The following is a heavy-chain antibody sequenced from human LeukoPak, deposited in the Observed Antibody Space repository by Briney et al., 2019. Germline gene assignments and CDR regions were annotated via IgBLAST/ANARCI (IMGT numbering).Heavy chain of an antibody. V-gene: IGHV4-59*08. CDR3: ARMTVYSYANFDY. CDR1: GGSTSSYY. CDR2: IYYSGST. Sequence: SETLSLTCTVSGGSTSSYYWSWIRQPPGKGLEWIGYIYYSGSTNYNPSLKSRVTISVDTSKNQFSLKLSSVTAADTAVYYCARMTVYSYANFDYWGQGTLVTVSS. D-gene: IGHD5-18*01. J-gene: IGHJ4*02.